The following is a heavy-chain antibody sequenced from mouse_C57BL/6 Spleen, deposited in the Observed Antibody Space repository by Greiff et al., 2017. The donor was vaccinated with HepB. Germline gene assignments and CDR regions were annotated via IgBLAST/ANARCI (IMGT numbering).Heavy chain of an antibody. V-gene: IGHV1-4*01. Sequence: QVQLKESGAELARPGASVKMSCKASGYTFTSYTMHWVKQRPGQGLEWIGYINPSSGYTKYNQKFKDKATLTADKSSSTAYMQLSSLTSEDSAVYYCARGTGAMDYWGQGTTLTVSS. CDR1: GYTFTSYT. CDR2: INPSSGYT. CDR3: ARGTGAMDY. D-gene: IGHD3-1*01. J-gene: IGHJ2*01.